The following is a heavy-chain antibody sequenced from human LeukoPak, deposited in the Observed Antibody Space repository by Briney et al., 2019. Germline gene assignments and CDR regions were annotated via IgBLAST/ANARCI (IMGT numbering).Heavy chain of an antibody. CDR1: GFNFIDYS. V-gene: IGHV3-48*01. D-gene: IGHD3-10*01. J-gene: IGHJ6*02. Sequence: GGSLRLSCAASGFNFIDYSMNWVRQAPGKGLEWISYIGISSGNTKYADSVKGRFTISRDKARNTLYLQMNSLRAEDTAVYYCARDTKEKYYYGSGSVNYYYYGMDVWGQGTTVTVSS. CDR3: ARDTKEKYYYGSGSVNYYYYGMDV. CDR2: IGISSGNT.